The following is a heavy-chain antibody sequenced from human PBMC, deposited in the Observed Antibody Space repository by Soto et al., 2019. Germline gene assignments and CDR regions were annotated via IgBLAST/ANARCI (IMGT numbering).Heavy chain of an antibody. CDR2: ISSSSSTI. CDR3: AREAGTWHLPLNWFYP. V-gene: IGHV3-48*02. D-gene: IGHD6-19*01. CDR1: GFTFSSYS. Sequence: EVPLVESGGGLVQPGGSLRLSCAASGFTFSSYSMNWVRQAPGKGLEWVSYISSSSSTIYYADSVKGRFTISRDNAENSLYLQMNSLRDGDTAVYYCAREAGTWHLPLNWFYPWGQGTLVTVSS. J-gene: IGHJ5*02.